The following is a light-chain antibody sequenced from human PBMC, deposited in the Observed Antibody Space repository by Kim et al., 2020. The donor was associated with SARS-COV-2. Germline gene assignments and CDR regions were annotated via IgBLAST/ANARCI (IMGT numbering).Light chain of an antibody. V-gene: IGLV3-19*01. Sequence: AVGQTVRLTSKGDSLRSYYASWYRQKPGQAPVLVIYGKNNRPSGIPDRFSGSSSGNTASLTITGAQAEDEADYYCNSRDSSGNHLVFGGGTQLTVL. J-gene: IGLJ2*01. CDR3: NSRDSSGNHLV. CDR2: GKN. CDR1: SLRSYY.